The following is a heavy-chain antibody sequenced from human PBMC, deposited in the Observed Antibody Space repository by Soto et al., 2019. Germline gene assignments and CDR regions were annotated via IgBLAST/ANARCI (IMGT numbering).Heavy chain of an antibody. Sequence: GGSLRLSCAAFGFTFSSCAMNWVRQAPGKGLEWVSGITGSGGRTHYADSVKGRFTISRDNSKNTLYLQVNSPTVEDTAVYYCAKGSPPDFLEDIDSWGQGTLVTVSS. V-gene: IGHV3-23*01. J-gene: IGHJ4*02. CDR2: ITGSGGRT. CDR1: GFTFSSCA. CDR3: AKGSPPDFLEDIDS. D-gene: IGHD6-13*01.